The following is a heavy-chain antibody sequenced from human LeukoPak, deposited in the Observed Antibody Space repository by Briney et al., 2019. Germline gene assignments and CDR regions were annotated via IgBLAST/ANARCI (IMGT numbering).Heavy chain of an antibody. J-gene: IGHJ4*02. Sequence: GGSLRLSCAASGFTFSSYAMHWVRQAPGKGLEWVALISYDGGNKYYADSVKGRFTISRDNSKNTLYLQMNSLRAEDTAVYYCARDLLRSSSWEGYWGQGTLVTVSS. CDR2: ISYDGGNK. V-gene: IGHV3-30-3*01. D-gene: IGHD6-13*01. CDR1: GFTFSSYA. CDR3: ARDLLRSSSWEGY.